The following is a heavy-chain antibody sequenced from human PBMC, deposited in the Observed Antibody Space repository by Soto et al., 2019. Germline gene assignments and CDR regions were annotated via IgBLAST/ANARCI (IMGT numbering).Heavy chain of an antibody. CDR1: GFTFSSYG. D-gene: IGHD1-26*01. V-gene: IGHV3-30*18. CDR3: AKFRLSELLGEDYFDY. J-gene: IGHJ4*02. Sequence: QVQLVESGGGVVQPGRSLRLSCAASGFTFSSYGMHWVREAPGKGLEWVAVISYDGSNKYYADSVKGRFTISRDNSKNTLYLQMNSLRAEDTAVYYCAKFRLSELLGEDYFDYWGQGTLVTVSS. CDR2: ISYDGSNK.